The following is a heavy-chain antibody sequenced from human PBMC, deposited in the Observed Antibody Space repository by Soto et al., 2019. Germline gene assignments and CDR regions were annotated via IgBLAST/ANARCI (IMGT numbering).Heavy chain of an antibody. D-gene: IGHD2-21*02. V-gene: IGHV1-18*01. Sequence: VSLKVSCKASGYTFRNFGISWVRQAPGQGLEWMGWISAYNANANYAQKFQGRLTMTTDTSTSTAYMELRSLRSDDTAVYYCARGFVVVTAIPDPNYYYYGMDVWGQGTTVTVSS. CDR3: ARGFVVVTAIPDPNYYYYGMDV. CDR2: ISAYNANA. CDR1: GYTFRNFG. J-gene: IGHJ6*02.